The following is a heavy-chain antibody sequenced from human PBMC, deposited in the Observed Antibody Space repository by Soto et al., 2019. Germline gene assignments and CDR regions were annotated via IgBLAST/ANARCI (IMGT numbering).Heavy chain of an antibody. CDR3: ARGQGAAIGDYYYHGMDV. D-gene: IGHD2-2*02. J-gene: IGHJ6*02. Sequence: GGSLGLSCAASGFIFSGSAIHWVRQASGKGLEWVGRIRSRANNFATSSAASVKGRFTFSRDDSKNTAYLQMNTLKPEDTAVYYCARGQGAAIGDYYYHGMDVWGQGTTVPVYS. V-gene: IGHV3-73*01. CDR1: GFIFSGSA. CDR2: IRSRANNFAT.